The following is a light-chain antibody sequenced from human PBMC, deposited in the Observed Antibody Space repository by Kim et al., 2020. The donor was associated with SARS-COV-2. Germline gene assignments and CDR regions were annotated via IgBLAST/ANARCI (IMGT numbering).Light chain of an antibody. Sequence: VSPGQTASITCSGDKLGDKYACWYQQKPGQSPVLVIYQDSKRPSGIPERFSGSNSGNTATLTISGTQAMDEADYYCQAWDSSTVVFGGGTKLTVL. CDR3: QAWDSSTVV. J-gene: IGLJ2*01. V-gene: IGLV3-1*01. CDR2: QDS. CDR1: KLGDKY.